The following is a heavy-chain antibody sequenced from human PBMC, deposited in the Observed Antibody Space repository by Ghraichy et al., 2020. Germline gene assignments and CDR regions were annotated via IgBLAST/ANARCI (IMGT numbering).Heavy chain of an antibody. Sequence: GGSLRLSCAASGFTFSSYVMSWVRQAPGKGLEWVSAISGSGGSTYYADSVKGRFTISRDNSKNTLYLQMNSLRAEDTAVYYCAKTNSNYDFWSGYYIDYWGQGTLVTVSS. CDR2: ISGSGGST. CDR3: AKTNSNYDFWSGYYIDY. D-gene: IGHD3-3*01. J-gene: IGHJ4*02. V-gene: IGHV3-23*01. CDR1: GFTFSSYV.